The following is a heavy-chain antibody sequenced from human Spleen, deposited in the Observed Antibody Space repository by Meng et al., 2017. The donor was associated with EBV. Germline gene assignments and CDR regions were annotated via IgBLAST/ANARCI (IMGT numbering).Heavy chain of an antibody. D-gene: IGHD3-22*01. Sequence: QVPLPESGPGLEKPSGTVSLPCAVSGGSISSSNWWSWVRQPPGKGLEWIGEIYHSGNINYNPSLKSRVTISVDKSKNQFSLKLSSVTAADTAVYHCARGPIYYDSSGYYSDYWGQGTLVPSPQ. V-gene: IGHV4-4*02. J-gene: IGHJ4*02. CDR3: ARGPIYYDSSGYYSDY. CDR2: IYHSGNI. CDR1: GGSISSSNW.